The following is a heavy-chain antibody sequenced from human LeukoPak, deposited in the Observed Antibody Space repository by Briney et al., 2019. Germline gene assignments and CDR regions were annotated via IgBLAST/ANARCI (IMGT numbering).Heavy chain of an antibody. Sequence: GGSLRLSCAASGFIFSSYSMNWVRQAPGKGLEWISHISSSSSPIYNADSVKGRFTISRDDAKSSLFLQMNSLRDEDTAVYYCARDLGGATPRLFDYWGQGTLVTVSS. CDR3: ARDLGGATPRLFDY. CDR2: ISSSSSPI. V-gene: IGHV3-48*02. CDR1: GFIFSSYS. D-gene: IGHD1-26*01. J-gene: IGHJ4*02.